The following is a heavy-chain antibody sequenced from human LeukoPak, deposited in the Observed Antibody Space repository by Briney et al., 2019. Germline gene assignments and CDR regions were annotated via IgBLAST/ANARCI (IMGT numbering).Heavy chain of an antibody. Sequence: PSQTLSLTCTVSGGSISSGSYYWSWIRQPAGKGLEWIGRIYTSGSTNYNPSLKSRVTISVDTSKNQFSLKLSSVTAADTAVYYCARVVDYYDSSGYHYAFDIWGQGTMVTVSS. CDR3: ARVVDYYDSSGYHYAFDI. CDR2: IYTSGST. V-gene: IGHV4-61*02. D-gene: IGHD3-22*01. CDR1: GGSISSGSYY. J-gene: IGHJ3*02.